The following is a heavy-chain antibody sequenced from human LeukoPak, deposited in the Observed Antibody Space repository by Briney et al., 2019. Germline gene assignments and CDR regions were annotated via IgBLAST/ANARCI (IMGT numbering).Heavy chain of an antibody. J-gene: IGHJ4*02. CDR1: GFTFGSYG. CDR3: AKDPSSSVGHFDY. Sequence: GGSLRLSCAASGFTFGSYGMHWVRQAPGKGLEWVAFIRYDGSNKYYADSVKGRFTISRDNSKNTLYLQMNSLRAEDTAVYYCAKDPSSSVGHFDYWGQGTLVTVSS. D-gene: IGHD6-19*01. CDR2: IRYDGSNK. V-gene: IGHV3-30*02.